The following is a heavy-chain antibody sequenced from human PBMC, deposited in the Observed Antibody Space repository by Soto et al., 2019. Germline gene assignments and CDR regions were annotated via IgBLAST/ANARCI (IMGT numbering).Heavy chain of an antibody. J-gene: IGHJ4*02. CDR2: ISHSGST. CDR1: DGSTSSGGYS. CDR3: ASGGLLPDY. V-gene: IGHV4-30-2*01. Sequence: LQLQESGSGLVKPSQTLSLTCAVSDGSTSSGGYSWSWLREPPGKGLEWIGYISHSGSTYYNPSLKSRVTISVDTSKNQFSLRLSSVTAADTAVYYCASGGLLPDYWGQGTLVTVSS. D-gene: IGHD6-19*01.